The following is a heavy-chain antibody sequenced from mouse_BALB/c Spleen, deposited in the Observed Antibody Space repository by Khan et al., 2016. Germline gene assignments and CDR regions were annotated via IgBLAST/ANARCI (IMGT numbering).Heavy chain of an antibody. CDR2: INTGSGGT. J-gene: IGHJ4*01. CDR3: SRYDGNYCAVDY. Sequence: QVQLQQPGAELVRPGTSVKVSCKASGYAFTSYLIEWVKQRPGQGLEWLGVINTGSGGTNYNEKFKGKATLTADTSSSTAYMQLSSQTSDDSAVYFWSRYDGNYCAVDYWGQGTSVTVSS. V-gene: IGHV1-54*01. D-gene: IGHD2-3*01. CDR1: GYAFTSYL.